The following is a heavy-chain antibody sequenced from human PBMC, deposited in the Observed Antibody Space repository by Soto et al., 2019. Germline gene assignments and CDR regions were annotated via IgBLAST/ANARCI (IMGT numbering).Heavy chain of an antibody. D-gene: IGHD3-3*01. J-gene: IGHJ3*01. CDR2: IKGDGSET. V-gene: IGHV3-7*01. CDR1: RFMFSNFW. Sequence: EVQLVESGGGLVQPGGSLRLSCVASRFMFSNFWMNWVRQAPGEGLEWVANIKGDGSETFYVESAKGRFTISRDNAKKSLYLQMNSLGDADRAVYYCARGSSPWSGGGGTFDLWGQGTMVTVSS. CDR3: ARGSSPWSGGGGTFDL.